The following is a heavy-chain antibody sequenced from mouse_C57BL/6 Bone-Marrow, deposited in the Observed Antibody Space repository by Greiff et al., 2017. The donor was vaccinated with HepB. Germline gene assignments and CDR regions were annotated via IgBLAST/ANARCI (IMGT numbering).Heavy chain of an antibody. CDR1: GYTFTSYW. V-gene: IGHV1-50*01. Sequence: QVQLKQPGAELVKPGASVKLSCKASGYTFTSYWMQWVKQRPGQGLEWIGEIDPSDSYTNYNQKFKGKATLTVDTSSSTAYMQLSSLTSEDSAVYYCTEDFDYWGQGTTLTVSS. CDR3: TEDFDY. J-gene: IGHJ2*01. CDR2: IDPSDSYT.